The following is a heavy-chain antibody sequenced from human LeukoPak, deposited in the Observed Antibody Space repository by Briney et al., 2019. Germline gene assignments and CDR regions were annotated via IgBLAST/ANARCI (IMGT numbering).Heavy chain of an antibody. Sequence: GGSLRLSCAASGFTFSSYAMHWVRQAPGKGLEWVAVISYDGSNKYYADSVKGRFTISRDNSKNTLYLQMNSLRAEDTAVYYCARYDSRGYMFDYWGQGTLVTVSS. J-gene: IGHJ4*02. CDR3: ARYDSRGYMFDY. CDR2: ISYDGSNK. CDR1: GFTFSSYA. V-gene: IGHV3-30-3*01. D-gene: IGHD3-22*01.